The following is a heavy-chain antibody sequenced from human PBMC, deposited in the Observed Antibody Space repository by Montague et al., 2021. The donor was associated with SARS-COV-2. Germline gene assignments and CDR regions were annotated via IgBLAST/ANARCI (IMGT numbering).Heavy chain of an antibody. D-gene: IGHD3-9*01. CDR2: IYYSGST. V-gene: IGHV4-59*01. CDR3: ARTGLGDYDILTGYTVNAFDI. Sequence: SETLSLTCTVSGGSISSYYWSWIRQPPGKGLEWIGYIYYSGSTNYNPSLKSRVTISVDTSKNQFSLKLSSVTAADTAVYYCARTGLGDYDILTGYTVNAFDIWGQGTMGTVSS. CDR1: GGSISSYY. J-gene: IGHJ3*02.